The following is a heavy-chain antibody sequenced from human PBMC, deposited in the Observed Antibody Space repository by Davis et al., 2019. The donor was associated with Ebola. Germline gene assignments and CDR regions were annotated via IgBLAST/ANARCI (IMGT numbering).Heavy chain of an antibody. CDR1: GGTFSSYA. Sequence: AASVKVSCKASGGTFSSYAISWVRQAPGQGLEWMGGIIPIFGTANYAQKFQGRVTITADESTSTAYMELSSLRSEDTAVYYCARDGPSVAATGAGQGYDSSGSPGYYYYYGMDVWGKGTTVTVSS. CDR2: IIPIFGTA. D-gene: IGHD3-22*01. V-gene: IGHV1-69*13. J-gene: IGHJ6*04. CDR3: ARDGPSVAATGAGQGYDSSGSPGYYYYYGMDV.